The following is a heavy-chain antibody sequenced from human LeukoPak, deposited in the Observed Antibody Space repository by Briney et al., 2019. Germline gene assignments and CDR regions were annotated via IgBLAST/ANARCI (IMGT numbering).Heavy chain of an antibody. CDR2: INPSGGTT. D-gene: IGHD6-6*01. J-gene: IGHJ5*02. V-gene: IGHV1-46*01. CDR1: VFKFTNFY. Sequence: ASVKISCKASVFKFTNFYFHWVRQAPGQGLEWMGIINPSGGTTTYAQKFQGNITMTRDTSTSTVYMEMTSLTSEDTAVYYCARSEYSKSIWFDPWGQGTLVTVSS. CDR3: ARSEYSKSIWFDP.